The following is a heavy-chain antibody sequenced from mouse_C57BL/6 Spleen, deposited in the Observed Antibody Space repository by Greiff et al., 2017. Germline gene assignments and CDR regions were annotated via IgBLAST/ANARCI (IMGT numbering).Heavy chain of an antibody. D-gene: IGHD2-5*01. Sequence: EVKLVESGGGLVQPKGSLKLSCAASGFTFNTYAMHWVRQAPGKGLEWVARIRSKSSNYATYYADSVKDRFTISRDDSQSMLYLQMNNLKTEDTAMYYCVRDPSYSNYFYWYFDVWGTGTTVTVSS. V-gene: IGHV10-3*01. J-gene: IGHJ1*03. CDR2: IRSKSSNYAT. CDR1: GFTFNTYA. CDR3: VRDPSYSNYFYWYFDV.